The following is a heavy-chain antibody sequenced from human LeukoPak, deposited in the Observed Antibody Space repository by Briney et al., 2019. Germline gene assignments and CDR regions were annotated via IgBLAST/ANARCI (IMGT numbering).Heavy chain of an antibody. J-gene: IGHJ4*02. Sequence: SETLSLTCTVSGGSISSSSYYWGWIRQPPGKGLEWIGSIYYSGSTYYNPSLKSRVTISVDTSKNQFSLRLSSVTAADTAVCYCARRYSSSWWAYFDYWGQGTLVTVSS. D-gene: IGHD6-13*01. CDR1: GGSISSSSYY. V-gene: IGHV4-39*01. CDR2: IYYSGST. CDR3: ARRYSSSWWAYFDY.